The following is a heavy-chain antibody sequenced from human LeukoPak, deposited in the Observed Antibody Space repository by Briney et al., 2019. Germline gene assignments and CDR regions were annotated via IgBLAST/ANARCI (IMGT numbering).Heavy chain of an antibody. CDR1: GFTFSTYA. J-gene: IGHJ6*02. CDR3: ARGMDV. CDR2: ISGGGGGT. Sequence: GGSLRLSCAASGFTFSTYAMSWVRQAPGKGLEWVSAISGGGGGTYYADSVKGRFTITRDNAKNSLYLQMNSLRAEDTAVYYCARGMDVWGQGTTVTVSS. V-gene: IGHV3-23*01.